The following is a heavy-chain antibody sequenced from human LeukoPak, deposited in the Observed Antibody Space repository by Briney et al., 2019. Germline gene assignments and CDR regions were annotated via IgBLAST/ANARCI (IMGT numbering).Heavy chain of an antibody. CDR1: GGSISSSSHY. V-gene: IGHV4-39*01. CDR2: IYYGGSS. CDR3: AGLPAITTYYYYYMDV. D-gene: IGHD5-12*01. J-gene: IGHJ6*03. Sequence: SETLSLTCAVSGGSISSSSHYWGWIRQAPGKRLECLGTIYYGGSSYYNPTLESRVTMSVDTSKNQFSLRLSSVTAADTAVYYCAGLPAITTYYYYYMDVWGKGTMVTVSS.